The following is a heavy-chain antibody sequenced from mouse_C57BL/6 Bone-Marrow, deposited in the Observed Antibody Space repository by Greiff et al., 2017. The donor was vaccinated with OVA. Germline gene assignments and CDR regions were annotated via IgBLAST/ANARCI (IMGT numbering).Heavy chain of an antibody. D-gene: IGHD2-4*01. V-gene: IGHV2-9-1*01. Sequence: VMLVESGPGLVAPSQSLSITCTVSGFSLTSYAISWVRQPPGKGLECLGVIWTGGGTNYNSALKSRLSISKDNSKSQVFLKMNSLQTDDTARYYCATHDYPFAYWGQGTLVTVSA. J-gene: IGHJ3*01. CDR1: GFSLTSYA. CDR2: IWTGGGT. CDR3: ATHDYPFAY.